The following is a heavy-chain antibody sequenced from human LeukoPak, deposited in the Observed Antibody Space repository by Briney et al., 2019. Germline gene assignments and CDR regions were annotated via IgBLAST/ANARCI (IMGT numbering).Heavy chain of an antibody. V-gene: IGHV3-23*01. CDR2: ISCSGGST. CDR1: GFTFSSYA. D-gene: IGHD3-10*01. Sequence: PGGSLRLSCAASGFTFSSYAMSWVRQAPGKGLEWVSAISCSGGSTYYADSVKGRFTISRDNSKNTLYLQMNSLRAEDTAVYYCAKDLGYYYGSGSYYRGPFDYWGQGTLVTVSS. J-gene: IGHJ4*02. CDR3: AKDLGYYYGSGSYYRGPFDY.